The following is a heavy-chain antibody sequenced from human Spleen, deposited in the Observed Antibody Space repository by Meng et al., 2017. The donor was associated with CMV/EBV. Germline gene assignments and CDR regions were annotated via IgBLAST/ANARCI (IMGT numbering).Heavy chain of an antibody. V-gene: IGHV3-21*01. CDR3: ARGFPIYSSSSRDFDY. Sequence: GGSLRLSCAASGFTVSSNYMNWVRQAPGKGLEWVSSISSSSSYIYYADSVKGRFTISRDNAKNSLYLQMNSLRAEDTAVYYCARGFPIYSSSSRDFDYWGQGTLVTVSS. CDR1: GFTVSSNY. J-gene: IGHJ4*02. CDR2: ISSSSSYI. D-gene: IGHD6-6*01.